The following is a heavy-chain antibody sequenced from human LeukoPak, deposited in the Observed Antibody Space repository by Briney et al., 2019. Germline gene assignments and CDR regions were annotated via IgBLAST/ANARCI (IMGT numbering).Heavy chain of an antibody. D-gene: IGHD2-2*01. CDR2: ISSSSSYI. V-gene: IGHV3-21*01. Sequence: GGSLRLSCAASGFTFSSYSMNWVRQAPGKGLEWVTSISSSSSYIYYADSVKGRFTISRDNAKNSLYLQMNSLRAEDTAVYYCARDGSGVVVTWGQGTLVTVSS. CDR1: GFTFSSYS. CDR3: ARDGSGVVVT. J-gene: IGHJ4*02.